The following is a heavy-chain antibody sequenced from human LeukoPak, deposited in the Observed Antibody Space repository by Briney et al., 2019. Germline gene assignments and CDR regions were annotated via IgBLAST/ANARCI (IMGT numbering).Heavy chain of an antibody. CDR1: GFTFSSYE. CDR2: ISSSGSTI. CDR3: ARERGSSGWYGTYYYYYYMDV. D-gene: IGHD6-19*01. J-gene: IGHJ6*03. V-gene: IGHV3-48*03. Sequence: PGGSLRLSCAASGFTFSSYEMNWVRQAPGKGLEWVSYISSSGSTIYYADSVKGRFTISRDNSKNTLYLQMNSLRAEDTAVYYCARERGSSGWYGTYYYYYYMDVWGKGTTVTISS.